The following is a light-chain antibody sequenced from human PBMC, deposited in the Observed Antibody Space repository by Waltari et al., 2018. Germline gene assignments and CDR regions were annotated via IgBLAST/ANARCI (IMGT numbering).Light chain of an antibody. CDR2: EVN. Sequence: QSALTQPPSASGSPGQSVTIPCTGTGSAVGGYDYVCCYQQHPGKAPKLMIYEVNKRPSGVPYRFSGSKSGNTASLTVSGLQAEDEADYYCSSYAGSNNWVFGGGTKLTVL. CDR1: GSAVGGYDY. CDR3: SSYAGSNNWV. J-gene: IGLJ3*02. V-gene: IGLV2-8*01.